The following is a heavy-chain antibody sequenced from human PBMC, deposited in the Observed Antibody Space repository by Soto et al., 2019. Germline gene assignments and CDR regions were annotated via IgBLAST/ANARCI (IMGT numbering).Heavy chain of an antibody. V-gene: IGHV3-74*01. D-gene: IGHD3-10*01. CDR3: ARMVRGYYYYYYGMDV. Sequence: LRLSCAASGFTFSSYWMHWVRQAPGKGLVWVSRINSDGSSTSYADSVKGRFTISRDNAKNTLYLQMNSLRAEDTAVYYCARMVRGYYYYYYGMDVWGQGTTVTVSS. CDR2: INSDGSST. CDR1: GFTFSSYW. J-gene: IGHJ6*02.